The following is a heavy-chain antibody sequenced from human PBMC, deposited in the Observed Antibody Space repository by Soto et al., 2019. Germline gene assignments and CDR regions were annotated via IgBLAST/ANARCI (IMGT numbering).Heavy chain of an antibody. CDR2: ISANGGST. V-gene: IGHV3-23*01. CDR1: GFTLSSYA. Sequence: PGGSLRLSCASSGFTLSSYAMSWVRQAPGKGLEWVSAISANGGSTYYADSVKGRFAISRDDSKNTLYLQMSSLSAEDTAVYYCAKGTGSYGSEDAFDIWGQGTMVTVSS. J-gene: IGHJ3*02. D-gene: IGHD5-18*01. CDR3: AKGTGSYGSEDAFDI.